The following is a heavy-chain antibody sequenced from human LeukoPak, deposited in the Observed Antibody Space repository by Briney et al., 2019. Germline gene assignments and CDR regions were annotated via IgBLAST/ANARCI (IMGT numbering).Heavy chain of an antibody. V-gene: IGHV1-46*01. CDR2: INPSGGST. J-gene: IGHJ4*02. D-gene: IGHD5-18*01. Sequence: ASVKVSCKASGYTFTSYYMHWVRQAPGQGLEWMGIINPSGGSTSYAQKFQGRVTMTRDMSTSTVYMELNSLRAEDTAIYHCAKDSAWIQFNDWGQGTLVTVSS. CDR3: AKDSAWIQFND. CDR1: GYTFTSYY.